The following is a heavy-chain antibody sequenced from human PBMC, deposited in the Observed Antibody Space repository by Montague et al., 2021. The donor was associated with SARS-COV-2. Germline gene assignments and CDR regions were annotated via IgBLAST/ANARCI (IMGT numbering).Heavy chain of an antibody. CDR1: GDSVSSNHVA. CDR2: TNYRSKWHY. Sequence: CAISGDSVSSNHVAWNWIRQSPSRGLEWLGRTNYRSKWHYDYAVSVKSRILIIPNTSENQFSLQLNSVTPEDTAVYYCARDAHIGSTWPFSGCGMDVWGQGTTVTVSS. J-gene: IGHJ6*02. D-gene: IGHD6-13*01. V-gene: IGHV6-1*01. CDR3: ARDAHIGSTWPFSGCGMDV.